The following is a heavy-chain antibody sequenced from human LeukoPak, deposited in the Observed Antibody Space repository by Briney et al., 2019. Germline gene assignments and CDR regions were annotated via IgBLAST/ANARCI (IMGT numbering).Heavy chain of an antibody. CDR1: GYTFSSYG. V-gene: IGHV1-18*01. CDR2: ISAYNGNT. Sequence: ASVKVSCKASGYTFSSYGITWVRQAPGQGLEWMGWISAYNGNTNYAQKLQGRVTMTTDTSTSTAYMELRSLRSDDTAVYYCARDHSSGYYYPWGQGTLVTVSS. D-gene: IGHD3-22*01. CDR3: ARDHSSGYYYP. J-gene: IGHJ4*02.